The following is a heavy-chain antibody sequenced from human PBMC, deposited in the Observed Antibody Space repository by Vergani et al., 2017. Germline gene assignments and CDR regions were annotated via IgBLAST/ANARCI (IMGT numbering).Heavy chain of an antibody. CDR1: GYTFTSYA. V-gene: IGHV1-69*10. J-gene: IGHJ6*02. CDR2: IIPIFGIA. Sequence: QVQLVQSGAEVKKPGASVKVSCKASGYTFTSYAISWVRQAPGQGLEWMGGIIPIFGIANYAQKFQGRVTITADKSTSTAYMWLSSLRSEDTAVYYCARGNRGSGLYYYGMDVWGQGTTVTVSS. D-gene: IGHD3-10*01. CDR3: ARGNRGSGLYYYGMDV.